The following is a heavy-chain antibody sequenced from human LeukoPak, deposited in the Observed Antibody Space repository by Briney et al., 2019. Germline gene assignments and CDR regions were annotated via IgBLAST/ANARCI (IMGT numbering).Heavy chain of an antibody. V-gene: IGHV3-23*01. Sequence: GGSLRLSCAASGFTFSTYAMSWVRQAPRRGLEWVSSIIDSGGATYYADSVKGRFTISRDNSKNTLYLQMNSLRAEDTAVYYCAKGRNDDILTGYNWLDPWGQGTLVTVSS. CDR2: IIDSGGAT. J-gene: IGHJ5*02. D-gene: IGHD3-9*01. CDR3: AKGRNDDILTGYNWLDP. CDR1: GFTFSTYA.